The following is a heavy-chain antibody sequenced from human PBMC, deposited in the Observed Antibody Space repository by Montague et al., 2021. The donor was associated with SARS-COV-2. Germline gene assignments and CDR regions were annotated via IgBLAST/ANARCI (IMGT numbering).Heavy chain of an antibody. CDR2: XXWXXXK. CDR3: AHRKWGRYGSPDY. V-gene: IGHV2-5*02. CDR1: GFSLSTSGVG. D-gene: IGHD6-19*01. Sequence: PALVKPTQTLTLTCTFSGFSLSTSGVGVGWIRQPPGKALEWLAXXXWXXXKRXSPSLKSRLTITKDTSKNQVVLTMTNMDPVDTAIYYCAHRKWGRYGSPDYWGQGTLVTVSS. J-gene: IGHJ4*02.